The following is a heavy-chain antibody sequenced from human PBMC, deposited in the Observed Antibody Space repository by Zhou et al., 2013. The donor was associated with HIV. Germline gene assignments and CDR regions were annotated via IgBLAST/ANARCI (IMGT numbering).Heavy chain of an antibody. V-gene: IGHV1-69*05. CDR2: IIPIFGTS. CDR1: GGTFSTYA. CDR3: ARDLLPTTSWTDSYYYGMDV. D-gene: IGHD2-2*01. J-gene: IGHJ6*02. Sequence: QVQLVQSGAEVKKPGSSVKVSCKASGGTFSTYAISWVRLAPGQGLEWMGGIIPIFGTSNYAQKFQGRVTITTDESTSTAYMELTSLRSEDTAVYYCARDLLPTTSWTDSYYYGMDVWGQGTRSPSP.